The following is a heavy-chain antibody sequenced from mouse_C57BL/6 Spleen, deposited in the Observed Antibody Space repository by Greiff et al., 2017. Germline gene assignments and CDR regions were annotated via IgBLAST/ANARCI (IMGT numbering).Heavy chain of an antibody. J-gene: IGHJ1*03. CDR1: GYSITSGYY. Sequence: DVKLQESGPGLVKPSQSLSLTCSVTGYSITSGYYWNWIRQFPGNKLEWMGYISYDGSNNYNPSLKNRISITRDTSKNQFFLKLNSVTTEDTATYYCARGTTVVATDWYFDVWGTGTTVTVSS. V-gene: IGHV3-6*01. D-gene: IGHD1-1*01. CDR2: ISYDGSN. CDR3: ARGTTVVATDWYFDV.